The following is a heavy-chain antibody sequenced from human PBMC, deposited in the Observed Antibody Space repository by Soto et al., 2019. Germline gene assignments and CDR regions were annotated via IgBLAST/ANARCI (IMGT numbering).Heavy chain of an antibody. CDR2: INPNSGDT. J-gene: IGHJ4*02. D-gene: IGHD3-22*01. CDR1: GYTFTGYF. CDR3: ARVRTYYDSSGSLDY. V-gene: IGHV1-2*02. Sequence: ASVKVSCKASGYTFTGYFMHWVRQAPGQGLEWMGWINPNSGDTKYAQKFQGRVTMTRDMSISTAYMELRRLTSDDTAVYYCARVRTYYDSSGSLDYWGQGTLVTVSS.